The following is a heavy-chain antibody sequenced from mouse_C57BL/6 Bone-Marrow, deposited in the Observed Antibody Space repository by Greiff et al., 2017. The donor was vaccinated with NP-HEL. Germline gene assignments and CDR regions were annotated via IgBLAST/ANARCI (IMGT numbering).Heavy chain of an antibody. D-gene: IGHD2-4*01. V-gene: IGHV1-9*01. CDR2: ILPGSGGT. Sequence: VQLQESGAELMKPGASVKLSCKATGYTFTGYWIEWVKQRPGHGLEWIGEILPGSGGTNYNEKFKGKATFTADTSSNTAYMQLSSLTTEDSAIYYCARLDDYDDWYFDVWGTGTTVTVSS. CDR1: GYTFTGYW. J-gene: IGHJ1*03. CDR3: ARLDDYDDWYFDV.